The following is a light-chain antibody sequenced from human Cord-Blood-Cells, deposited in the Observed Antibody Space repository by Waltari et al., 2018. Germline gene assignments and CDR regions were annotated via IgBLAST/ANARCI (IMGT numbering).Light chain of an antibody. CDR1: SSDVGSYNL. V-gene: IGLV2-23*02. Sequence: QSALTQPASVSGSPGQSIPISCTGPSSDVGSYNLVSWYQQHPGKAPKLMIYEVSKRPSGVSNRFSGSKSGNTASLTISGLQAEDEADYYCCSYAGSSTPWVFGGGTKLTVL. J-gene: IGLJ3*02. CDR2: EVS. CDR3: CSYAGSSTPWV.